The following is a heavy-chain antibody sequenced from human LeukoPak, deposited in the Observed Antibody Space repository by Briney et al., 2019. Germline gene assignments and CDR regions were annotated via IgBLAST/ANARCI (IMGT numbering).Heavy chain of an antibody. CDR3: ALGSGSYLDAFDI. CDR2: IYYSGST. D-gene: IGHD3-10*01. CDR1: GGSISSSSYY. J-gene: IGHJ3*02. V-gene: IGHV4-39*07. Sequence: SETLSLTCTVSGGSISSSSYYWGWIRQPPGKGLEWIGSIYYSGSTYYNPSLKSLVTISVDTSKTQFSLKLSSVTAADTAVYYCALGSGSYLDAFDIWGQRTMVTVSS.